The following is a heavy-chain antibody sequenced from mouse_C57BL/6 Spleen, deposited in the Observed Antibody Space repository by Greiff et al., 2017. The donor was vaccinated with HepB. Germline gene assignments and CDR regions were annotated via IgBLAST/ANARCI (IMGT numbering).Heavy chain of an antibody. CDR1: GYTFTDYN. CDR3: AIYGYGGYYAMDY. D-gene: IGHD2-2*01. Sequence: EVKLVESGPELVKPGASVKIPCKASGYTFTDYNMDWVKQSHGKSLEWIGDINPNNGGTIYNQKFKGKATLTVDKSSSTAYMELRSLTSEDTAVYYCAIYGYGGYYAMDYWGQGTSVTVSS. J-gene: IGHJ4*01. V-gene: IGHV1-18*01. CDR2: INPNNGGT.